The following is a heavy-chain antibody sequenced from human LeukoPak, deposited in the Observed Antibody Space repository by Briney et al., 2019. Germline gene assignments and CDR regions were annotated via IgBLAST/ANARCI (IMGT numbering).Heavy chain of an antibody. CDR1: GGSFSGYY. CDR3: ARGLYDYVWGSYRLAASWFDP. J-gene: IGHJ5*02. V-gene: IGHV4-34*01. D-gene: IGHD3-16*02. CDR2: INHSGST. Sequence: PSETLSLTCAVYGGSFSGYYWSWIRQPPGKGLEWIGEINHSGSTNCNPSLKSRVTISVDTSKNQFSLKLSSVTAADTAVYYCARGLYDYVWGSYRLAASWFDPWGQGTLVTVSS.